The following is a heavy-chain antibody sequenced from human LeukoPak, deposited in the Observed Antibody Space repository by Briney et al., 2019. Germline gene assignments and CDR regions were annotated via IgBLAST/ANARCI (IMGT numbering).Heavy chain of an antibody. D-gene: IGHD3-3*01. CDR3: ARDSPYDFWSGYSINYYYYYGMDV. V-gene: IGHV1-18*01. Sequence: ASVKVSCKASGYTFTSYGISWVRQAPGQGLEWMGWISAYNGNTNYAQKLQGSVTMTTDTSTSTAYMELRSLRSDDTAVYYCARDSPYDFWSGYSINYYYYYGMDVWGQGTTVTVSS. CDR2: ISAYNGNT. J-gene: IGHJ6*02. CDR1: GYTFTSYG.